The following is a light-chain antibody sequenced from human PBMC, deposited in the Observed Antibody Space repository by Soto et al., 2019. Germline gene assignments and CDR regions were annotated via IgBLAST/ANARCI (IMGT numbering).Light chain of an antibody. CDR2: GAS. J-gene: IGKJ1*01. V-gene: IGKV3-15*01. Sequence: EIVLTQSPGTLSLSPGDGATLSCRASQSVSSNLAWYQQKPGQAPRLLIYGASTRATGIPARFSGSGSGTEFTLTISSLQSEDFAVYYCQQYNNWLLTFGQGTKVDI. CDR1: QSVSSN. CDR3: QQYNNWLLT.